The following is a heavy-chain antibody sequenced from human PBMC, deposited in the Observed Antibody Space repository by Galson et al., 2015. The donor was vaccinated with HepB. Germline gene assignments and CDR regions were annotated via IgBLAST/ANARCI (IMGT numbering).Heavy chain of an antibody. D-gene: IGHD6-13*01. CDR2: ISSSSSYI. CDR3: ARERLAAAGPYYFDY. V-gene: IGHV3-21*01. CDR1: GFTFSSYS. J-gene: IGHJ4*02. Sequence: SLRLSCAASGFTFSSYSMKWVRQAPGKGPEWVSSISSSSSYIYYADSVKGRFTISRDNAKNSLYLQMNSLRAEDTAVYYCARERLAAAGPYYFDYWGQGTLVTVSS.